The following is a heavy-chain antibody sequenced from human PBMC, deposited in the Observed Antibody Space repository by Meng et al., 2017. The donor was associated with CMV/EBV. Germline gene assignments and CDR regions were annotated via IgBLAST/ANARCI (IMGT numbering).Heavy chain of an antibody. D-gene: IGHD6-19*01. V-gene: IGHV3-30-3*01. CDR1: GFTFSSYA. J-gene: IGHJ4*02. CDR2: ISYDGSNK. CDR3: ARGHSSGYFDY. Sequence: GESLKISCAASGFTFSSYAMHWVRQAPGKGLEWVAVISYDGSNKYYADSVKGRFTISRDNAKNSLYLQMNSLRAEDTAVYYCARGHSSGYFDYWGQGTLVTVSS.